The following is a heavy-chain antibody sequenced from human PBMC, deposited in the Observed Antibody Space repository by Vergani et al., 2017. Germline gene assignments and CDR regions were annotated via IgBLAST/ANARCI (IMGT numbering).Heavy chain of an antibody. V-gene: IGHV4-34*01. D-gene: IGHD5-12*01. CDR2: INHSGST. CDR1: GGSFSGYY. CDR3: ARLIYYSGYELNWFDP. Sequence: QVQLQQWGAGLLKPSETLSLTCAVYGGSFSGYYWSWIRQPPGKGLEWIGEINHSGSTNYNPSLKSRVTISVDTSKNQLSLKLSSVTAADTAVYYCARLIYYSGYELNWFDPWGQGTLVTVSS. J-gene: IGHJ5*02.